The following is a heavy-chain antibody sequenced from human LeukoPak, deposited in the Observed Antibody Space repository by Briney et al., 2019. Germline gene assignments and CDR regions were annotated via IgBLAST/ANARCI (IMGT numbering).Heavy chain of an antibody. J-gene: IGHJ4*02. CDR2: ISAYNGNT. CDR3: ARDDSSSKSLLLDY. Sequence: ASVKVSCKASGYTFTSYGISWVRQAPGQGLEWMGWISAYNGNTNYAQKLQGRVTMTTDTSTSTAYMELRSLRSDDTAVYYCARDDSSSKSLLLDYWGQGTLVTVSS. CDR1: GYTFTSYG. V-gene: IGHV1-18*01. D-gene: IGHD6-6*01.